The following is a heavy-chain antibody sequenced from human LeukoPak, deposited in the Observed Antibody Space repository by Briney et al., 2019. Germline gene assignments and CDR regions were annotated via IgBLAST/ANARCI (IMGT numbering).Heavy chain of an antibody. J-gene: IGHJ4*02. Sequence: PLETLSLTCAVYGESFSGYYWTWIRQPPGKGLEWIGEINHSGSTNHNPSLESRVTISVDTSKNQFSLKLTSVTAADTAVYYCARAPETVAIDYWGQGTLVTVSS. D-gene: IGHD5-12*01. CDR1: GESFSGYY. CDR3: ARAPETVAIDY. V-gene: IGHV4-34*01. CDR2: INHSGST.